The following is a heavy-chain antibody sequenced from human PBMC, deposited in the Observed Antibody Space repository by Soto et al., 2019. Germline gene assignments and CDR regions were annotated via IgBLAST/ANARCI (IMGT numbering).Heavy chain of an antibody. CDR2: ISSSSSYI. D-gene: IGHD2-2*01. V-gene: IGHV3-21*01. Sequence: EVQLVESGGGLVKPGGYLRLCCAASGFTFSSYSMTWVRQAPGKGLEWVSSISSSSSYIYYADSVKGRFTISRDNAKNSLYLQMNSLRAEDTAVYYCAIPHCSSTSCYYYGMDVWGQGTTVTVSS. J-gene: IGHJ6*02. CDR3: AIPHCSSTSCYYYGMDV. CDR1: GFTFSSYS.